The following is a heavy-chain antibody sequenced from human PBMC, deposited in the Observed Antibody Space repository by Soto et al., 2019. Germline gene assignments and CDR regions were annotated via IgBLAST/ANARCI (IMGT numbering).Heavy chain of an antibody. D-gene: IGHD3-3*01. CDR1: GGSISSYY. V-gene: IGHV4-59*01. CDR2: IYYSGST. CDR3: ARSRRITIFGVPLNYGMDV. Sequence: SETLSLTCTVSGGSISSYYWSWIRQPPGKGLEWIGYIYYSGSTNYNPSLKSRVTISVDTSKNQFSLKLSSVTAADTAVYYCARSRRITIFGVPLNYGMDVWGQGTTVTVS. J-gene: IGHJ6*02.